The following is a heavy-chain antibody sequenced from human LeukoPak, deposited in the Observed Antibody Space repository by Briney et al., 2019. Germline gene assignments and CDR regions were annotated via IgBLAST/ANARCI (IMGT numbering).Heavy chain of an antibody. Sequence: PGGSLRLCCAASGFTFSSYAMHWVRQAPGKGLEWVAVISYDGSNKYYADSVKGRFTISRDNAKNSLYLQMNSLRAEDTAVYYCATIGLPSTGGTFDYWGQGTLVTVSS. CDR1: GFTFSSYA. CDR3: ATIGLPSTGGTFDY. J-gene: IGHJ4*02. CDR2: ISYDGSNK. V-gene: IGHV3-30-3*01. D-gene: IGHD2-8*02.